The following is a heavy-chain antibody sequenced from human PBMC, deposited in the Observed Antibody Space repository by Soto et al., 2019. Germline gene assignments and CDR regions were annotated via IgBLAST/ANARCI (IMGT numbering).Heavy chain of an antibody. D-gene: IGHD4-4*01. CDR3: ARSLTTPTTLLDX. J-gene: IGHJ4*02. Sequence: ASVKVSCKASGYTLTDNYMHWVREAPGQGLEWMGWINPNGGTNYAQKFQGRVTMTRDTSIRTDYMELRRLRSEDTAVYYCARSLTTPTTLLDXWGQGTLFTVSX. CDR1: GYTLTDNY. V-gene: IGHV1-2*02. CDR2: INPNGGT.